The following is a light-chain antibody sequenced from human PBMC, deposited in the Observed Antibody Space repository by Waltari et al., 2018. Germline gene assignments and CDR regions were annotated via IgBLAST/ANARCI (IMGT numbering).Light chain of an antibody. CDR2: WAS. J-gene: IGKJ4*01. CDR3: QQYYSTLALT. Sequence: DIVMTQSPYSLAVSLGERATINCKSSQSVLYISNNKNYLASYQQKPGQPPKLLIYWASTRESGVPDRFSGSGSGTDFTLTISSLQAEDVAVYYCQQYYSTLALTFGGGTKVEIK. V-gene: IGKV4-1*01. CDR1: QSVLYISNNKNY.